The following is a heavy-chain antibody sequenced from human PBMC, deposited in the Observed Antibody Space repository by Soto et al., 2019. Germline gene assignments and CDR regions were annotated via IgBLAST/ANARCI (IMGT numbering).Heavy chain of an antibody. D-gene: IGHD3-10*01. Sequence: EVQLLESGGGLVQPGGSLRLSCAASGFTFSSYAMSWVRQAPGKGLEWVSAISGSGGSTYYADSVKGRFTISRDNSKNTLYLQMNSLRAEDTAVYHCAKDALLWFGESSSSYYYYGMDVWGQGTTVTVSS. CDR2: ISGSGGST. CDR3: AKDALLWFGESSSSYYYYGMDV. J-gene: IGHJ6*02. CDR1: GFTFSSYA. V-gene: IGHV3-23*01.